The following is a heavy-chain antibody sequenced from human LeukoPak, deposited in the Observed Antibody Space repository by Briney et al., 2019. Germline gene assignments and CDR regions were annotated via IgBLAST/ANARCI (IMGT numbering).Heavy chain of an antibody. V-gene: IGHV1-18*01. Sequence: ASVKVSCKASGYTFTSYGISWVRQAPGQGLEWMGWISAYNGNTNYAQKLQGRVTMTTDTSTSTAYMELRSLRSDDTAVYYCARVFTRFLEYGFDPWGQGTLVTVSS. J-gene: IGHJ5*02. D-gene: IGHD3-3*01. CDR2: ISAYNGNT. CDR1: GYTFTSYG. CDR3: ARVFTRFLEYGFDP.